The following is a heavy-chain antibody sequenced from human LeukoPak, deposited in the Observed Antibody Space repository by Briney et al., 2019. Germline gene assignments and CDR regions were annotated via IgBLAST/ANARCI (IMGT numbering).Heavy chain of an antibody. Sequence: GGSLRLSCEASGFTFSNYAMNWVRQAPGKGLEWVSGITGSGGYTYYADPVKGRFSISRDNSKNTLYLQIKSLRTEDTAQYFCAREPSWSGWFDPWGQGTLVTVSS. CDR2: ITGSGGYT. V-gene: IGHV3-23*01. CDR1: GFTFSNYA. D-gene: IGHD3-3*01. J-gene: IGHJ5*02. CDR3: AREPSWSGWFDP.